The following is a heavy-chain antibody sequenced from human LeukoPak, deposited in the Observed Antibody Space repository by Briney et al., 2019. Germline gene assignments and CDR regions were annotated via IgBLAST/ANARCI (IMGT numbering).Heavy chain of an antibody. V-gene: IGHV3-20*04. CDR2: ISWNGGST. Sequence: AGGSLRLSCAASGFTFDDYGMSWVRQAPGKGLEWVSGISWNGGSTGYADSVKGRFITSRDNAKNSLYLQLTSLRAEDTALYYYARLKSVASFCEHRSIDFWGQGTLVTVSS. J-gene: IGHJ4*02. CDR3: ARLKSVASFCEHRSIDF. D-gene: IGHD3-3*01. CDR1: GFTFDDYG.